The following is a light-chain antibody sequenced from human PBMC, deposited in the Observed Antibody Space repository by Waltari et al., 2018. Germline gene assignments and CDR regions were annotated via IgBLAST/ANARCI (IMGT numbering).Light chain of an antibody. CDR3: QHYGSSPNT. Sequence: EIVLTQSPGTPSLSPGGRATLSCRASQSVSSNYLAWYQQRPGQAPRLLIYGAASRATGIPDRFSGSGSGTDFTLTISRLEPEDFAVYYCQHYGSSPNTFGQGTKLEI. V-gene: IGKV3-20*01. CDR2: GAA. J-gene: IGKJ2*01. CDR1: QSVSSNY.